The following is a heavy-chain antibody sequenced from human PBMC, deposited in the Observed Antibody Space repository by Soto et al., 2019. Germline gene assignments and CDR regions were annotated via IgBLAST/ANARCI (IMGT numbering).Heavy chain of an antibody. CDR2: VYHSGST. Sequence: TLSLTCAVSGASISTNNWWSWVRQPPGKGLEWIGEVYHSGSTNCNPSLKSRVTISIDQSKNQFSLRLTSMTAADTAVYYCAVPGAGDFDYWSQGTLVTVSS. V-gene: IGHV4-4*02. CDR1: GASISTNNW. J-gene: IGHJ4*02. CDR3: AVPGAGDFDY. D-gene: IGHD6-13*01.